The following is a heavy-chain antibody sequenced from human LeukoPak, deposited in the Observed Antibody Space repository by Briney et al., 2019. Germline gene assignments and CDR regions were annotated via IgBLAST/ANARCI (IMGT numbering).Heavy chain of an antibody. CDR3: TRDQRVTGRPDIDY. V-gene: IGHV3-74*03. CDR2: ISSDGSST. J-gene: IGHJ4*02. Sequence: GGSLRLSCAASGFTFRNHWMHWVRQTPGKGLVWVSRISSDGSSTTYADSVKGRFTISRDNAKNTLYLQMNNLRAEDTAMYYCTRDQRVTGRPDIDYWGQGTLVIVSS. D-gene: IGHD6-6*01. CDR1: GFTFRNHW.